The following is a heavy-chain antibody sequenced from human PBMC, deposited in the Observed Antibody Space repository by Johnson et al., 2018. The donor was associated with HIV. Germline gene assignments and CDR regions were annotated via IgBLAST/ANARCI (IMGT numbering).Heavy chain of an antibody. CDR2: ITYDGTNK. V-gene: IGHV3-30*03. CDR1: GFTFSSYG. CDR3: ARDRCSSTSCIDAFDI. J-gene: IGHJ3*02. D-gene: IGHD2-2*01. Sequence: QVQLVESGGGLVQPGGSLRLSCAASGFTFSSYGMHWVRQAPGKGLEWVAGITYDGTNKYYADSVKGRFTISRDNSKNTLCLQMNSLRPEDTAVYYCARDRCSSTSCIDAFDIWGQGTMVTVSS.